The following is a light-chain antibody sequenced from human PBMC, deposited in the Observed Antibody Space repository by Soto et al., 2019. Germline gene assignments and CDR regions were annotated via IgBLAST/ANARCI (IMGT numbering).Light chain of an antibody. Sequence: QSVLTQPPSVSAAPGQKVTISCSGSSSNIGNNYVSWYQQLPGTAPKLLIYDNDKRPSGIPDRFSGSKSGTSATLGITGLQTGDEADYYCGAWDSSLLPGLVFGSGTKVTLL. J-gene: IGLJ1*01. CDR2: DND. CDR1: SSNIGNNY. V-gene: IGLV1-51*01. CDR3: GAWDSSLLPGLV.